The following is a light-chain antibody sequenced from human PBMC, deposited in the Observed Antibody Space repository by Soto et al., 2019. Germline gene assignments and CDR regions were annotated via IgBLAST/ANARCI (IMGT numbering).Light chain of an antibody. V-gene: IGKV3-20*01. J-gene: IGKJ4*01. CDR2: DAS. CDR1: QSVSSY. CDR3: QQHCSYPLT. Sequence: EILMTQSPATMSVSPGERATLYCRASQSVSSYLAWYQQKPGQAPRLLIYDASSRATGIPDRFSGGGSGTDFTLTISRLEPEDFAVYYCQQHCSYPLTFGGGTKVDIK.